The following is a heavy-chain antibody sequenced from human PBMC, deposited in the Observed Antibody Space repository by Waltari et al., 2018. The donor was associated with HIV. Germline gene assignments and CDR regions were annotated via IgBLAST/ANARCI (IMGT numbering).Heavy chain of an antibody. CDR1: GVSVKSDSYY. CDR2: IYYSGST. Sequence: QAQLQESGPGLVKPSETLSLTCTVSGVSVKSDSYYWSWLRQPPGKGLEWIGYIYYSGSTDYNPSLKSRVTISLEMSKNQFSLKLSSVNAADTAVYYCAQDRGSSGSRYWYFDLWGRGTLVTVSS. CDR3: AQDRGSSGSRYWYFDL. V-gene: IGHV4-61*01. J-gene: IGHJ2*01. D-gene: IGHD3-22*01.